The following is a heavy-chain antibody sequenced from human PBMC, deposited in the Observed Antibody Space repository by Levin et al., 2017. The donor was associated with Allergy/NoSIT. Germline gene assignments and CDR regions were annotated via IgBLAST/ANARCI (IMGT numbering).Heavy chain of an antibody. V-gene: IGHV3-30*18. CDR2: ISIDGTIK. D-gene: IGHD1-1*01. Sequence: GESLKISCAASGFTFHNYGMHWVRQAPGKGLEWVAVISIDGTIKYYADSVKGRFTISRDNSKNTLYLQMNSPRADDTAVYYCAKDSPPYNWNDCIDHWGQGGLVTVSS. J-gene: IGHJ4*02. CDR1: GFTFHNYG. CDR3: AKDSPPYNWNDCIDH.